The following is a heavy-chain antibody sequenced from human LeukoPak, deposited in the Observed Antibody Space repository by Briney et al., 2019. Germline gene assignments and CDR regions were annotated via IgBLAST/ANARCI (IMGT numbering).Heavy chain of an antibody. D-gene: IGHD4-23*01. CDR1: GFTFSSYS. J-gene: IGHJ6*02. CDR3: ARATPYGGNSGPPRYYYYYYGMDA. V-gene: IGHV3-48*04. Sequence: GGSLRLSCAASGFTFSSYSMNWVRQAPGKGLEWVSYISSSSSTIYYADSVKGRFTISRDNAKNSLYLQMNSLRAEDTAVYYCARATPYGGNSGPPRYYYYYYGMDAWGQGTTVTVSS. CDR2: ISSSSSTI.